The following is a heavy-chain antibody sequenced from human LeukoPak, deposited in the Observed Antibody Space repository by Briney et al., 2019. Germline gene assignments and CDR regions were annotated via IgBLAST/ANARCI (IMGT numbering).Heavy chain of an antibody. CDR3: AKDPTTEGYFDY. V-gene: IGHV3-23*01. CDR2: ITASGETT. Sequence: GGSLRLSCTASGFTFRYYAMTWVRLSPDKGLEWVSTITASGETTHSAESVRGRFTISRDNSKNTLYLQMNSLRAEDTAVYYCAKDPTTEGYFDYWGQGTLVTVSS. J-gene: IGHJ4*02. CDR1: GFTFRYYA.